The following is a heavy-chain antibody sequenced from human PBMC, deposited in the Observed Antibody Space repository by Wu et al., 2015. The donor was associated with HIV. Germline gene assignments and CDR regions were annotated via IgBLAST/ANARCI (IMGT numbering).Heavy chain of an antibody. CDR3: ARDGPPEIFDYIVMVAAQNWFDP. CDR2: IRVNNGNT. V-gene: IGHV1-18*01. J-gene: IGHJ5*02. Sequence: QIQLAQSGPEMKKPGASVKVSCTASGYSFSNSALSWVRQAPGRGPETLGYIRVNNGNTNYAQNVQGRVSMTTDTFTDTAYLELKSLRPDDTAVYYCARDGPPEIFDYIVMVAAQNWFDPGAREPGHRLL. CDR1: GYSFSNSA. D-gene: IGHD2-15*01.